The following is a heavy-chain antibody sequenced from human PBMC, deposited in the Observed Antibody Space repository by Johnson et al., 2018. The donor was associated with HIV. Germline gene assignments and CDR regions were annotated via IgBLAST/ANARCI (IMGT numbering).Heavy chain of an antibody. J-gene: IGHJ3*02. CDR2: IGTAGDT. D-gene: IGHD1-26*01. CDR3: ATSGSHFAFDI. V-gene: IGHV3-13*01. CDR1: GFTFSDHD. Sequence: EMQLVESGGGLVHPGGSLRLSCAASGFTFSDHDMHWVRQTEGIGLEWVSAIGTAGDTNYPGSVNGRFTVSRDNSKNTLYLQMSSLIAEDTAVYYCATSGSHFAFDIWGQGTMVTVSS.